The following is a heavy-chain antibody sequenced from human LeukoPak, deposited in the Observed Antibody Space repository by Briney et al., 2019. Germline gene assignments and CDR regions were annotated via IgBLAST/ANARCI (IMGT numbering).Heavy chain of an antibody. CDR1: GFTFSSYA. Sequence: GGSLRLSCAASGFTFSSYAMSWVRQAPGKGLEWVSAISGSGGSTYYADSVKGRFTISRDNSKNTLYLQMNSLRAEDTAVYYCAKDPSQLQYFDWLLPRWGQGTLVTVSS. CDR3: AKDPSQLQYFDWLLPR. D-gene: IGHD3-9*01. CDR2: ISGSGGST. J-gene: IGHJ4*02. V-gene: IGHV3-23*01.